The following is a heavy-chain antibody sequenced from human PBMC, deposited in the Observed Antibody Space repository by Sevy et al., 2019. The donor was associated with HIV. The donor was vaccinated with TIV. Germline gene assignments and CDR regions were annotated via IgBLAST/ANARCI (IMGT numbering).Heavy chain of an antibody. V-gene: IGHV4-59*01. CDR1: GGSISSFY. J-gene: IGHJ4*02. CDR3: XRGKVLFDY. D-gene: IGHD2-8*01. Sequence: SETLSLTCSVSGGSISSFYWSWIRQPPGKGLEWIGYIYYNGSTNHNPSLRKRVTTSVDTSKNQFSLKLSSVTAADTXXXXXXRGKVLFDYWGQGTLVTVSS. CDR2: IYYNGST.